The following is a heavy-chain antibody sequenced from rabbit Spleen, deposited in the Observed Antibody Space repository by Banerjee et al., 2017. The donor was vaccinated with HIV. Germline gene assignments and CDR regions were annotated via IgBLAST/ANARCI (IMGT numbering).Heavy chain of an antibody. D-gene: IGHD2-1*01. CDR1: GFDFSGYG. CDR2: IDPVFGVT. J-gene: IGHJ4*01. CDR3: VRESIYNGDGDDKGFNL. Sequence: QEQLVESGGGLVQPGGSLKLSCKASGFDFSGYGVSWVRQVPGKGLEWIGYIDPVFGVTYYATWVNGRFTISRDNARNTLFLQLNSLTAADTATYFCVRESIYNGDGDDKGFNLWGQGTLVT. V-gene: IGHV1S47*01.